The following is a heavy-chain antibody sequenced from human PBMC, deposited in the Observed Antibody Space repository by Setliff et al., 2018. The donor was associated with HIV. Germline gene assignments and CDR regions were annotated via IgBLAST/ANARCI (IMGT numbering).Heavy chain of an antibody. V-gene: IGHV1-69*10. CDR3: ARSSYDVLTGYYKALEY. CDR2: IIPILGIT. CDR1: GGSFSSYG. J-gene: IGHJ4*02. D-gene: IGHD3-9*01. Sequence: ASVKVSCKASGGSFSSYGISWVRQAPGQGLEWMGGIIPILGITNYAQKFQGRVTISADKSTSTVSMELSSLRSGDTAVYHCARSSYDVLTGYYKALEYWGQGTLVTVSS.